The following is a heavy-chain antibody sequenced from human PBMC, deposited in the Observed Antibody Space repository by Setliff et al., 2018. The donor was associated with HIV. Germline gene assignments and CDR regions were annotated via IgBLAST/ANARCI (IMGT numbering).Heavy chain of an antibody. V-gene: IGHV3-11*05. D-gene: IGHD3-10*01. CDR3: ARDIPFGDLLMLQAYMDV. Sequence: GGSLRLSCAASGFTFSDYYMNWIRQAPGKGLEWVSYIGGSTTSYTNYADSVKGRFIISRDNAKNSLYLQMNSLRAEDTALYYCARDIPFGDLLMLQAYMDVWGKGTTVTVSS. CDR2: IGGSTTSYT. J-gene: IGHJ6*04. CDR1: GFTFSDYY.